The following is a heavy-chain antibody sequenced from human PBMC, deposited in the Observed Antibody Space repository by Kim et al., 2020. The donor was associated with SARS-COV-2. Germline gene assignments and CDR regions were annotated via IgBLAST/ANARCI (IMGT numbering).Heavy chain of an antibody. J-gene: IGHJ4*02. Sequence: YAQGFTGRFVCSLDTSVSTAYLQISSLKAEDTAVYYCAREGMTTVTRYDYWGQGTLVTVSS. D-gene: IGHD4-17*01. CDR3: AREGMTTVTRYDY. V-gene: IGHV7-4-1*02.